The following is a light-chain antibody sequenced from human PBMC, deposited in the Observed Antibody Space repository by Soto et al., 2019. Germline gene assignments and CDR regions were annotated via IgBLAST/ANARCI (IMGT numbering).Light chain of an antibody. CDR1: SSNIGAGYD. CDR2: HNS. CDR3: QSYDTSLSGYVV. Sequence: QSVLTQPPSVSGAPGQRVTISCTGSSSNIGAGYDVHWYQQLPGTAPKLLIYHNSNRPSGVPDRFSGSKSGTSASLAITGLQAEDEADYCQSYDTSLSGYVVFGGGTKVTVL. J-gene: IGLJ2*01. V-gene: IGLV1-40*01.